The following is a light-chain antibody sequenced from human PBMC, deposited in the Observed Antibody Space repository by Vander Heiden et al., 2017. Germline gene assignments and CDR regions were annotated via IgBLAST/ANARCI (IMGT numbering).Light chain of an antibody. CDR3: AAWDDSLKGWV. Sequence: QSVLTQPPSASGTPGQRVTISCSGSIPNIGSNYVYWYQQVPGTAPTLLIYINSQRPSGVPARFSGSKSGTSGALAISGLRSEDEADYYCAAWDDSLKGWVFGGGTKLTVL. J-gene: IGLJ3*02. CDR1: IPNIGSNY. V-gene: IGLV1-47*02. CDR2: INS.